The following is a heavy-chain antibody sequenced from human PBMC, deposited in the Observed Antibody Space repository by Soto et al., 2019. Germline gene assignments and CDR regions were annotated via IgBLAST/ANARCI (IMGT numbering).Heavy chain of an antibody. J-gene: IGHJ4*02. CDR2: IYYSGTT. Sequence: QVQLQESGPGLVKPSQTLSLTCTVSCGSIRSGGYYWTWIRQHPGKGPEWIGYIYYSGTTYYNPSLKSRLTISVDTSKHQFSLQLSSVTAADTAVYDCAREPAIWGPGTLVTVSS. CDR1: CGSIRSGGYY. CDR3: AREPAI. V-gene: IGHV4-31*03.